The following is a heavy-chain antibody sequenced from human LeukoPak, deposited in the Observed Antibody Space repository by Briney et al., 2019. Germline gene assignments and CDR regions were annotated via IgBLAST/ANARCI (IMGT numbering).Heavy chain of an antibody. J-gene: IGHJ4*02. CDR2: IYYSGST. V-gene: IGHV4-39*01. Sequence: SETLSLTCTVSGGSVSSDNYYWGWIRQPPGKGLEWIGTIYYSGSTFYNASLKSRVTLSVDTSKNQFSLKLSSVTAADTALYYCARHVEGSRTYGPVYYFDYWGQGTLVTVSS. CDR3: ARHVEGSRTYGPVYYFDY. D-gene: IGHD2-2*01. CDR1: GGSVSSDNYY.